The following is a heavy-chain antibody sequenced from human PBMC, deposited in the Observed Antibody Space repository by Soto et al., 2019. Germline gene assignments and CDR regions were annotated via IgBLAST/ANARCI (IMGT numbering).Heavy chain of an antibody. Sequence: SVKVSCKASGGTFSSYAISWVRQAPGQGLEWMGGIIPIFGTANYAQKFQGRVTITADKSTSTAYMELSSLRSEDTAVYYCARDTVSSGYKVFDIWGQGTMVTVSS. CDR1: GGTFSSYA. D-gene: IGHD3-22*01. J-gene: IGHJ3*02. V-gene: IGHV1-69*06. CDR3: ARDTVSSGYKVFDI. CDR2: IIPIFGTA.